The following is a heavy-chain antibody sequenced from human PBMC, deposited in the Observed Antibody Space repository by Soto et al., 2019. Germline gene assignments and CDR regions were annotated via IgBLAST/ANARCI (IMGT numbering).Heavy chain of an antibody. CDR2: IYYSGST. D-gene: IGHD3-16*02. CDR3: ARGSLYDYIWGSHRAPVISAPVDP. CDR1: GGSISSGGYY. Sequence: SETLSLTCTVSGGSISSGGYYWSWIRQHPGKGLEWIGYIYYSGSTYYNPSLKSRVTISVDTSKNQFSLKLSSVTAADTAVYYCARGSLYDYIWGSHRAPVISAPVDPWGQGTLVTVSS. V-gene: IGHV4-31*03. J-gene: IGHJ5*02.